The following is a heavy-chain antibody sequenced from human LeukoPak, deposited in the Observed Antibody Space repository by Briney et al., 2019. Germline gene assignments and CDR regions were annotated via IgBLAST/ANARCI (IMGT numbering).Heavy chain of an antibody. V-gene: IGHV3-21*01. Sequence: GGSLRLSCAASGFTFSSYSMNWVRQAPGKGLEWVSSISSSSSYIYYADSVKGRFTISRDNAKNSLYLQMNSLRAEDTAVYYCARDYSSGWYTDYWGQGTLVTVSS. CDR1: GFTFSSYS. J-gene: IGHJ4*02. D-gene: IGHD6-19*01. CDR3: ARDYSSGWYTDY. CDR2: ISSSSSYI.